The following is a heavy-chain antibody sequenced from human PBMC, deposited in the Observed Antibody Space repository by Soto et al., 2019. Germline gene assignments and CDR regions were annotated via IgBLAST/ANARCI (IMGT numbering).Heavy chain of an antibody. Sequence: SETLSLTCAVYGGSFSGYYWSWIRQPPGKGLEWIGEINHSGSTNYNPSLKSRVTISVDTSKNQFSLKLSSVTAADTAVYYCARVAVPRRFDYWGQGTLVTVSS. D-gene: IGHD4-17*01. J-gene: IGHJ4*02. CDR2: INHSGST. CDR3: ARVAVPRRFDY. V-gene: IGHV4-34*01. CDR1: GGSFSGYY.